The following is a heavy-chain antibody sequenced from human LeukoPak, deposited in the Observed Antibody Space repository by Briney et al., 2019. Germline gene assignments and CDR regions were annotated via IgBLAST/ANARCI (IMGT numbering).Heavy chain of an antibody. Sequence: SETPSLTCAVYGGSFSGYYWSWIRQPPGKGLEWIGEINHSGSTNYNPSLKSRVTISVDTSKNQFSLKLSSVTAADTAVYYCARVQPPHDYWGQGTLVTVSS. D-gene: IGHD5-18*01. CDR2: INHSGST. CDR3: ARVQPPHDY. J-gene: IGHJ4*02. CDR1: GGSFSGYY. V-gene: IGHV4-34*01.